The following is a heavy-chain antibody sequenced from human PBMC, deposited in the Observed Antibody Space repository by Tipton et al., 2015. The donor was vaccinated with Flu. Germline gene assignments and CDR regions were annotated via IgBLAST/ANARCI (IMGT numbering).Heavy chain of an antibody. CDR2: IYPGDSDT. Sequence: VQLVQSGAEVKKPGESLKISCKGSGYSFTSYWIGWVRQMPGKGLEWMGIIYPGDSDTRYSPSFQGQVTISADKSISTAYLQWSSLKASDTAMYYCVRHYLAYCGGVCYSGLDYGGQGTLVTVSS. D-gene: IGHD2-21*01. CDR3: VRHYLAYCGGVCYSGLDY. V-gene: IGHV5-51*01. CDR1: GYSFTSYW. J-gene: IGHJ4*02.